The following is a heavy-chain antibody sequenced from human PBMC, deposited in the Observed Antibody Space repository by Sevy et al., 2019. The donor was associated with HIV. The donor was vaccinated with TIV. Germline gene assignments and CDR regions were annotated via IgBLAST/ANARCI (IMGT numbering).Heavy chain of an antibody. J-gene: IGHJ6*02. CDR3: ARAGVCSGGSCHYYGMDV. D-gene: IGHD2-15*01. V-gene: IGHV3-33*01. CDR2: IYYDGKNE. CDR1: GFTFSSYG. Sequence: GGSLSLSCAASGFTFSSYGMHWVRQAPGKGLEWVEVIYYDGKNEYYADSVKGRFTISRDNSKNTLYLQMNSLRDEDTALYYCARAGVCSGGSCHYYGMDVWGQGTTVTVSS.